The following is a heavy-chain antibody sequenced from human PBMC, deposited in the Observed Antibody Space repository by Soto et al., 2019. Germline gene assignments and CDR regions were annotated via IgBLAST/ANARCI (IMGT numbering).Heavy chain of an antibody. V-gene: IGHV4-38-2*01. Sequence: TLSLTCAVSGHSISSGYYWGWIRQPPGKGLEWIGSFYHSGSTYYNPPLKSRVTISVDTSKNQFSLKLSSVTAADTAVYYCARGEYYGSGNYFDYWGQGTLVTVPQ. J-gene: IGHJ4*02. CDR3: ARGEYYGSGNYFDY. CDR1: GHSISSGYY. CDR2: FYHSGST. D-gene: IGHD3-10*01.